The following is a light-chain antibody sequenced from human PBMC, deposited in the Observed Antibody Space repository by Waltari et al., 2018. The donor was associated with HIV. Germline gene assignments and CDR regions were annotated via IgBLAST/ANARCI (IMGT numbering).Light chain of an antibody. CDR2: DVD. CDR3: SSKSTIYFGVL. J-gene: IGLJ2*01. Sequence: QSALSQPASVSRRPGQSITISCTGSRNDIGIHTLVSWYQHHPGKAPKLIIFDVDKRPSGISERFSGSKSGYTASLTISGLRTEDEADYFCSSKSTIYFGVLFGGGTTLTVL. V-gene: IGLV2-23*02. CDR1: RNDIGIHTL.